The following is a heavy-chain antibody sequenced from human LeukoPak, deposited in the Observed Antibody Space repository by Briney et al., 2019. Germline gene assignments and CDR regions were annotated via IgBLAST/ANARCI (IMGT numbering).Heavy chain of an antibody. Sequence: ASVKVSCKASGYTFTSYAMHWVRQAPGQRLEWMGWINAGNGNTKYSQKFQGRVTITRDTSASTAYMELSSLRSEDTAVYYCARGSSGWYHVVNFDYWDQGTLVTLSS. D-gene: IGHD6-19*01. CDR3: ARGSSGWYHVVNFDY. J-gene: IGHJ4*02. CDR1: GYTFTSYA. V-gene: IGHV1-3*01. CDR2: INAGNGNT.